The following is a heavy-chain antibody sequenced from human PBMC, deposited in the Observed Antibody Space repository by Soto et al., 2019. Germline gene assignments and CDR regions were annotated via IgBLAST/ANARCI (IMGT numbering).Heavy chain of an antibody. D-gene: IGHD6-19*01. Sequence: GGSLRLSCAASGFTFSSYAMSWVRQAPGKGLEWVSAISGSGGSTYYADSVKGRFTISRDNSKNTLYLQMNSLRAEDTAVYYCARENDSSGWNYGMDVWGQGTSVAVSS. CDR1: GFTFSSYA. CDR3: ARENDSSGWNYGMDV. CDR2: ISGSGGST. J-gene: IGHJ6*02. V-gene: IGHV3-23*01.